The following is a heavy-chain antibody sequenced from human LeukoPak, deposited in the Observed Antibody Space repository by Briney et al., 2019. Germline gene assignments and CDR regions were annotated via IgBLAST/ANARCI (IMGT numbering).Heavy chain of an antibody. CDR3: AHSTGRGYCSSTSCYHLYYPNDY. J-gene: IGHJ4*02. CDR1: GFSLSTSGVG. CDR2: IYWDDDK. V-gene: IGHV2-5*02. Sequence: SGPTLVKPTQTLTLTCTFSGFSLSTSGVGVGWIRQPPGKALEWLALIYWDDDKRYSPSLKSRLTITKDTSKNQVVLTMTNMDPVDTATYYCAHSTGRGYCSSTSCYHLYYPNDYWGQRTLVTVSS. D-gene: IGHD2-2*01.